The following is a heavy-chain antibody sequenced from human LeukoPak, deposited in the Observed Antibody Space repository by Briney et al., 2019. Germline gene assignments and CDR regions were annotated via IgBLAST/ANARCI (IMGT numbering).Heavy chain of an antibody. CDR3: ARRTKDYYDSSGYSFDS. D-gene: IGHD3-22*01. J-gene: IGHJ4*01. CDR1: GFTFSSYW. CDR2: INSDGSST. V-gene: IGHV3-74*01. Sequence: GGSLRLSCAASGFTFSSYWMHWVRQAPGKGLVWVSRINSDGSSTSYADSVKGRFTISRDNAKNTLYLQMNSLRAEDTAVYYCARRTKDYYDSSGYSFDSWGHGTLVTVSS.